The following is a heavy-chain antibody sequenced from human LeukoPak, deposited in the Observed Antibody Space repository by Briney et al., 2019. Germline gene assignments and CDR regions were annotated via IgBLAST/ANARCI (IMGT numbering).Heavy chain of an antibody. CDR2: ISYDGSNK. Sequence: PGGSLRLSCAASGFTFSSYAMHWVRQAPGKGLEWVAVISYDGSNKYYADSVKGRFTISRDNSKNTLYLQMNSLGAEDTAVYYCARDKWSTMVRGALDYWGQGTLVTVSS. CDR3: ARDKWSTMVRGALDY. V-gene: IGHV3-30-3*01. CDR1: GFTFSSYA. J-gene: IGHJ4*02. D-gene: IGHD3-10*01.